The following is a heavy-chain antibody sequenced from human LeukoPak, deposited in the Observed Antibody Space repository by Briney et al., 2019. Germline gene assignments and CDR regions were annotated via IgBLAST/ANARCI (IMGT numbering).Heavy chain of an antibody. D-gene: IGHD3-10*01. CDR2: IYHSGST. CDR1: GVSISSGAYS. CDR3: ARERHYTMDV. J-gene: IGHJ6*02. Sequence: SETLSLTCAVSGVSISSGAYSWSWIRQPPGKGLEWIGYIYHSGSTYYNPSLKSRVTISVDRSKNQFSLKLSSVTAADTAVYYCARERHYTMDVWGQGTTVTVSS. V-gene: IGHV4-30-2*01.